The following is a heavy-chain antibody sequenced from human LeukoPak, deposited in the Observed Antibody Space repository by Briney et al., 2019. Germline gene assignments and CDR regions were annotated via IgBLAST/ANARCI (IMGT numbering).Heavy chain of an antibody. CDR1: GYTFTGYY. V-gene: IGHV1-2*04. Sequence: GASVKVSCKASGYTFTGYYMHWVRQAPGQGLEWMGWINPNSGGTNYAQKFQGWVTMTRDTSISTAYMELRSLRSDDTAVYYCAVSSSSDFDYWGQGTLVTVSS. CDR3: AVSSSSDFDY. J-gene: IGHJ4*02. D-gene: IGHD6-6*01. CDR2: INPNSGGT.